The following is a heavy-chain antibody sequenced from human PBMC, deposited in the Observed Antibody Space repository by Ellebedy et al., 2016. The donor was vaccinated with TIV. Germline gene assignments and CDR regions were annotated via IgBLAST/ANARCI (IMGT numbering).Heavy chain of an antibody. D-gene: IGHD6-6*01. CDR3: ARPIAAPTNWFDP. Sequence: MPSETLSLTCAVSGGSISSSNWWCWVRQPPGKGLEWIGEIYHSGSTNYNPSLKRRVTISVDKSKNQFSLKLISVTAADTAVYYCARPIAAPTNWFDPWGQGTLVTVSS. CDR2: IYHSGST. V-gene: IGHV4-4*02. J-gene: IGHJ5*02. CDR1: GGSISSSNW.